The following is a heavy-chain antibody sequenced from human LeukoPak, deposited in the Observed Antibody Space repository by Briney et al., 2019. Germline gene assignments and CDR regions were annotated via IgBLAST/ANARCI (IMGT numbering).Heavy chain of an antibody. Sequence: GASVKVSCKASGGTFSSYAISWVRQAPGQGLEWMGRIIPILGIANYAQKFQGRVTITADKSTSTAYMELSSLRSEDTAVYYCASAIVVVPAAIFYGMDVWGQGTTVTVSS. CDR2: IIPILGIA. J-gene: IGHJ6*02. V-gene: IGHV1-69*04. CDR1: GGTFSSYA. CDR3: ASAIVVVPAAIFYGMDV. D-gene: IGHD2-2*01.